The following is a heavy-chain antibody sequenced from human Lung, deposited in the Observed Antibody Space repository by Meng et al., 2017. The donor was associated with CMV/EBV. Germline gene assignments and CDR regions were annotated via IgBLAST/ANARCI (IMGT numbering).Heavy chain of an antibody. CDR1: GFTFGDYG. CDR2: IRGKDYGETT. V-gene: IGHV3-49*04. Sequence: GGSXRLXCATSGFTFGDYGLSWVRQAPGKGLEWVAFIRGKDYGETTEYAPSVKARFTVSRDDSKNIAYLQMNSLKAEDTAVYYCVREHLPIFAVGLTGEYGXQGTXVTVSS. D-gene: IGHD7-27*01. CDR3: VREHLPIFAVGLTGEY. J-gene: IGHJ4*02.